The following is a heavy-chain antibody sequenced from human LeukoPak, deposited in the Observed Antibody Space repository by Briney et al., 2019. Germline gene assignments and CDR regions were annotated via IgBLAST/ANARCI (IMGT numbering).Heavy chain of an antibody. J-gene: IGHJ5*02. V-gene: IGHV4-34*01. Sequence: SETLSLTCAVYGGSFSGYYWSWIRQPPGKGQEWIGEINHSGSTNYNPSLKSRVTISVDTSKNQFSLKLSSVTAADTAVYYCANVGYCNSTSCSVPFDPWGQGTLVTVSS. CDR2: INHSGST. D-gene: IGHD2-2*01. CDR3: ANVGYCNSTSCSVPFDP. CDR1: GGSFSGYY.